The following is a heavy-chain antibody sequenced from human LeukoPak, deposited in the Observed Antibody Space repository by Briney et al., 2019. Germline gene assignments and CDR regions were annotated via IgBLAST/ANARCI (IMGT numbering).Heavy chain of an antibody. CDR2: ISGSGGST. Sequence: PGGSLRLSCAASGFTFSTYGMTWVRQAPGKGLEWVSAISGSGGSTCYADSVKGRFTISRDNSKNTLYLQMNSLRAEDTALYYCAKTGGIAAAHWGQGTLVTVSS. V-gene: IGHV3-23*01. CDR1: GFTFSTYG. J-gene: IGHJ1*01. D-gene: IGHD6-13*01. CDR3: AKTGGIAAAH.